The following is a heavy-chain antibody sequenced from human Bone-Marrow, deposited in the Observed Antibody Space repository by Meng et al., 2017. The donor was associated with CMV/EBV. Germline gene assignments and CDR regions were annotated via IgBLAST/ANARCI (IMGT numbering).Heavy chain of an antibody. V-gene: IGHV3-7*01. CDR1: GFTFSSYA. CDR2: IKQDGGEK. D-gene: IGHD1-1*01. CDR3: ARNWNDDYYGMDV. J-gene: IGHJ6*02. Sequence: GESLKISCAASGFTFSSYAMHWVRQAPGRGLEWVANIKQDGGEKYYVDSVKGQFTISRDNAKNSLYLEMNSLRAEDTAVYYCARNWNDDYYGMDVWGQGATVTVSS.